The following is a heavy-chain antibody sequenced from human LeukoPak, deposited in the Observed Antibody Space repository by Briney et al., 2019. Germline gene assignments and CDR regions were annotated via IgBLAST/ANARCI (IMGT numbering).Heavy chain of an antibody. Sequence: PGGSLRLSCAASGFTFSSYSMNWVRQAPGKGLEWVSSISSSSSYIYYADSVKGRFTISRDNAKNSLYLQMNSLRAEDTAVYYCAKEEGVVGAIPFFDPWGQGTLVTVSS. J-gene: IGHJ5*02. CDR2: ISSSSSYI. CDR3: AKEEGVVGAIPFFDP. D-gene: IGHD1-26*01. CDR1: GFTFSSYS. V-gene: IGHV3-21*04.